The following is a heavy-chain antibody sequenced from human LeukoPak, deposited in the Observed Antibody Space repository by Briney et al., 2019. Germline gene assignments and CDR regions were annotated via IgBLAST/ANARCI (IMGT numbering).Heavy chain of an antibody. V-gene: IGHV4-39*07. CDR3: ARGGPHYYDSSGYWRD. D-gene: IGHD3-22*01. CDR2: IYYSGST. CDR1: GASIGRRSYY. Sequence: SQTLSLNCTVTGASIGRRSYYWGCIRQPPGKGLEWITLIYYSGSTYYNPSLNSRVTISVDTSKNQFSLKLSSVTAADTAVYYCARGGPHYYDSSGYWRDWGQGTLVTVSS. J-gene: IGHJ4*02.